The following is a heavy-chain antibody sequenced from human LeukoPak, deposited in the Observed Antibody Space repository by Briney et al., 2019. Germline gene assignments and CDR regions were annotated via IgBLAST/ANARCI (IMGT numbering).Heavy chain of an antibody. CDR3: ASDSFWGFSTDTKYFDY. CDR2: ISSSGSTI. J-gene: IGHJ4*02. CDR1: GFTFSSYE. V-gene: IGHV3-48*03. Sequence: PGGSLRLSCAASGFTFSSYEMNWVRQAPGKGLEWVSYISSSGSTIYYADSVKGRFTISRDNAKNSLYLQMNSLRAEDTAVYYCASDSFWGFSTDTKYFDYWGQGTLVTVSS. D-gene: IGHD2-8*01.